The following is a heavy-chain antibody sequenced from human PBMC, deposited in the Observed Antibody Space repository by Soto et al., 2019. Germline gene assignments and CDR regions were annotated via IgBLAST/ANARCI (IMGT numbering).Heavy chain of an antibody. J-gene: IGHJ4*02. CDR1: GYTFTSYG. V-gene: IGHV1-18*01. Sequence: ASVKVSCKASGYTFTSYGISWVRQGPGQGLEWMGWISAYNGNTNYAQKLQGRVTMTTDTSPSTAYMEVRSLGSDGAAVYCCGRRKSDTRSVFAYRPQRPLVPVSS. D-gene: IGHD2-15*01. CDR3: GRRKSDTRSVFAY. CDR2: ISAYNGNT.